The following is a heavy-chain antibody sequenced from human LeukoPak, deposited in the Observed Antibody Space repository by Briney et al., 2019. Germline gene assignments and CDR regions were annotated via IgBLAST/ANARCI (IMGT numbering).Heavy chain of an antibody. D-gene: IGHD3-9*01. V-gene: IGHV1-69*05. CDR3: ARDRTPPGYDILTGYYNGNYYYYYTDV. CDR1: GGTFSSYA. Sequence: ASVKVSCKASGGTFSSYAISWVRQAPGQGLEWMGGIIPIFGTANYAQKFQGRVTITTDESTSTAYMELSSLRSEDTAVYYCARDRTPPGYDILTGYYNGNYYYYYTDVWGRGTTVTVSS. CDR2: IIPIFGTA. J-gene: IGHJ6*03.